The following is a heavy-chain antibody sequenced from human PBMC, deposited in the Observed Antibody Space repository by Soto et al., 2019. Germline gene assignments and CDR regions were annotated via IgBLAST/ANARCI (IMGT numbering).Heavy chain of an antibody. Sequence: PGGSLRLSCAASGFTFSSYAIHWVRQAPGKGLEWVAVISYDGSNKYYADSVKGRFTISRDNSKNTLYLQMNSLRAEDTAVYYCARDYRNSYASFDYWGQGTLVTVSS. CDR3: ARDYRNSYASFDY. V-gene: IGHV3-30-3*01. CDR1: GFTFSSYA. CDR2: ISYDGSNK. D-gene: IGHD3-16*02. J-gene: IGHJ4*02.